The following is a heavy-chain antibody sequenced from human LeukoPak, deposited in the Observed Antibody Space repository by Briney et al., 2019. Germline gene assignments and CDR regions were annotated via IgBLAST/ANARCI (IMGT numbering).Heavy chain of an antibody. J-gene: IGHJ4*02. CDR1: GFTFSSYW. CDR2: IKQDGSEK. Sequence: PGGSLRLSCAASGFTFSSYWMSWVRQAPGKGLEWVANIKQDGSEKYYVDSLKGRFTISRDNAKNTLYLQMNSLRAEDMALYYCAKDQLAVAGTTGAIDYWGQGTLVTVSS. D-gene: IGHD6-19*01. CDR3: AKDQLAVAGTTGAIDY. V-gene: IGHV3-7*03.